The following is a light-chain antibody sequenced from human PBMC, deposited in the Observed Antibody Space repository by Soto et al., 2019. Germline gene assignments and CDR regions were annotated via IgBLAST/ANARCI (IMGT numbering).Light chain of an antibody. J-gene: IGKJ2*01. CDR1: QSISSW. V-gene: IGKV1-5*01. Sequence: DIQMTQSPSTLSASVGDRVTITCRASQSISSWLAWYQQKPGKAPKLLIYTASSLQSGVPSRFSGSGSGTDFTLTISSLQPDDVATYYCQQYSSYFYTFGQGNKLEIK. CDR2: TAS. CDR3: QQYSSYFYT.